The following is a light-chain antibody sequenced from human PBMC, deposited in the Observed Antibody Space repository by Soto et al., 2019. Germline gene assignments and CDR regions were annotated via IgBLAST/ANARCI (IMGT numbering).Light chain of an antibody. J-gene: IGLJ2*01. CDR2: SNN. CDR1: SSNIGSNT. Sequence: QSVLTQPPSASGSPGQRVTISCSGSSSNIGSNTVNWYQQLPGTAPKLLIYSNNQRPSGVPDRFSGSKSGTSASLAISGLQSEDEADYHCAAWDDSLNGDVVFGGGTKLTVL. CDR3: AAWDDSLNGDVV. V-gene: IGLV1-44*01.